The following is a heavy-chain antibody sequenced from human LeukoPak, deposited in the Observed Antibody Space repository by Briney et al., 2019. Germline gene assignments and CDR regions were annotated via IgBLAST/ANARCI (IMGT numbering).Heavy chain of an antibody. CDR1: GFTFSSYA. CDR2: ISYDGSNK. V-gene: IGHV3-30*01. D-gene: IGHD1-1*01. Sequence: GGSLRLSCAASGFTFSSYAMHRVRQAPGKGLEWVAVISYDGSNKYYADSVKGRFTISRDNSKNTLYLQMNSLRAEDTAVYYCARDGDNWNDVRYFDYWGQGTLVTVSS. J-gene: IGHJ4*02. CDR3: ARDGDNWNDVRYFDY.